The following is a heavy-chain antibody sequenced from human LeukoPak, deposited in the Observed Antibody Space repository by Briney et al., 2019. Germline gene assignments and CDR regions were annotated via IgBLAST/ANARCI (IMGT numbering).Heavy chain of an antibody. V-gene: IGHV3-21*01. D-gene: IGHD2-2*01. J-gene: IGHJ4*02. Sequence: GGSLRLSCAASGFTFSSYSMNWVRQAPGKGLEWVSSISSSSRYIYYADSLKGRFAISRDNAKNSLYLQMNSLRAEDTAVYYCARETFCTNTTCPIGDHFDYWGQGTLVTVSS. CDR1: GFTFSSYS. CDR2: ISSSSRYI. CDR3: ARETFCTNTTCPIGDHFDY.